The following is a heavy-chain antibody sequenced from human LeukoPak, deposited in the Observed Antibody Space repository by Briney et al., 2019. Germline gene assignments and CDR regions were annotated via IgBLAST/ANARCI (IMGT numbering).Heavy chain of an antibody. CDR1: GFTFSSYG. CDR3: AREGEDCSGGSCYPPFDY. V-gene: IGHV3-33*01. J-gene: IGHJ4*02. Sequence: GRSLRLSCAASGFTFSSYGMHWVRQAPGKGLEWVAVIWYDGSNKYYADSVKGRFTISRDNSKNTLYLQMNSLRAEDTAVYYCAREGEDCSGGSCYPPFDYWGQGTLVTVSS. D-gene: IGHD2-15*01. CDR2: IWYDGSNK.